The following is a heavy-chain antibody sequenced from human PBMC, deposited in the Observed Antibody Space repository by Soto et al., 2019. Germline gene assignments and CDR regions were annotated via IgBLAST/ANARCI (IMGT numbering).Heavy chain of an antibody. V-gene: IGHV3-15*01. CDR2: IKSKTDGGTT. D-gene: IGHD3-10*01. Sequence: GGSLRLSCAASGFTFSNAWMSWVRQAPGKGLEWVGRIKSKTDGGTTDYAAPVKGRFTISRDDSKNTLYLQMNSLKTEDTAVYYCTTDIPSRFEELFPYYFDYWGQGTLVTVSS. CDR1: GFTFSNAW. CDR3: TTDIPSRFEELFPYYFDY. J-gene: IGHJ4*02.